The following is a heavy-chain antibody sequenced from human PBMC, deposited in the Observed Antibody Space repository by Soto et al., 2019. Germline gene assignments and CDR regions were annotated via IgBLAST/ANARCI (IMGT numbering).Heavy chain of an antibody. CDR3: ARDVVTAVAGSVNWFDP. J-gene: IGHJ5*02. Sequence: QVQLVESGGGVVQSGRSLTLSCAASGFSLRTYGMQWLRRAPGKGLEWVACIWYDGTKKFNANSVKGRSTISKDNSNSILYLQMSGLRAEDTAVYYCARDVVTAVAGSVNWFDPWGQGTLVTVSS. CDR2: IWYDGTKK. V-gene: IGHV3-33*01. CDR1: GFSLRTYG. D-gene: IGHD6-19*01.